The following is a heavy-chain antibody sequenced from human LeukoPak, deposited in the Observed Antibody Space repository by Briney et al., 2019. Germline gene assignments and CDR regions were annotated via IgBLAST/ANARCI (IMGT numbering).Heavy chain of an antibody. CDR1: GGTFSSYA. D-gene: IGHD2-2*01. V-gene: IGHV1-69*05. Sequence: ASVKVSCKASGGTFSSYAISWVRQAPGQGLEWMGGIIPIFGIANYAQKFQGRVTITTDESTSTAYMELSSLRSEDTAVYYCARDLRSTRYNWFDPWGQGTLVTVSS. CDR2: IIPIFGIA. J-gene: IGHJ5*02. CDR3: ARDLRSTRYNWFDP.